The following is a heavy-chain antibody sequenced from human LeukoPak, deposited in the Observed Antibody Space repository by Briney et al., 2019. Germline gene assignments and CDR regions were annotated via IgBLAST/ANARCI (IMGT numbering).Heavy chain of an antibody. CDR1: GYIFSSDN. Sequence: ASVKVSCKTSGYIFSSDNINWVRQATGQGLEWMGWMKPNSGNTGYAQKFQGRVTMTKNTSITTAYMELSSLRSEDTAVYYCARALSWTSESYYYMDVWAKGPRSPSP. D-gene: IGHD3/OR15-3a*01. CDR3: ARALSWTSESYYYMDV. V-gene: IGHV1-8*02. CDR2: MKPNSGNT. J-gene: IGHJ6*03.